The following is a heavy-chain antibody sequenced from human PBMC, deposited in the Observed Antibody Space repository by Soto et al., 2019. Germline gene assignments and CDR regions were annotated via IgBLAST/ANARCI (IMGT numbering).Heavy chain of an antibody. CDR2: IYSDGRT. J-gene: IGHJ5*02. CDR3: AREISAGFGAPWLDP. Sequence: GSLGLSCAASGFSVSSNYMTWVRQAPGKGLEWVSSIYSDGRTNYADSVRGRLTISRENSKNTVYLQMTSLSADDTAVYYCAREISAGFGAPWLDPWGQGTLVTVS. CDR1: GFSVSSNY. V-gene: IGHV3-53*01. D-gene: IGHD3-10*01.